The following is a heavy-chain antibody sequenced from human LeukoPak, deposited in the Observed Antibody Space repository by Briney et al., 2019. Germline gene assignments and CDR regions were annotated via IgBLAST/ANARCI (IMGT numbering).Heavy chain of an antibody. CDR3: ARVGDYGSGSYQYGMDV. CDR2: INQDGSEK. J-gene: IGHJ6*02. D-gene: IGHD3-10*01. CDR1: GFTFSTFW. Sequence: GGSLRLSCAASGFTFSTFWMSWVRQAPGKGLEWVANINQDGSEKYYVDSMKGRFPVSRANAKNSLYLQMASLRAEDTAVYYCARVGDYGSGSYQYGMDVWGQGTTVTVSS. V-gene: IGHV3-7*03.